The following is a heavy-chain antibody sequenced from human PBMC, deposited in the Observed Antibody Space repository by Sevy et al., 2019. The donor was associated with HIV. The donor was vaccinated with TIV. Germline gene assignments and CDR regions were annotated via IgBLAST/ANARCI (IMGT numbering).Heavy chain of an antibody. CDR1: GFTVNDKY. V-gene: IGHV3-66*02. D-gene: IGHD6-19*01. Sequence: GGSLRLSCAISGFTVNDKYIIWVRQAPGKGLEWVSVIFSSGSTYYADSAKGRFTICRDNSKNTVDLQMNSVRAEDTAVYYCVGLFLSYRSGWSYFDYWGQGTLVTVSS. CDR3: VGLFLSYRSGWSYFDY. J-gene: IGHJ4*02. CDR2: IFSSGST.